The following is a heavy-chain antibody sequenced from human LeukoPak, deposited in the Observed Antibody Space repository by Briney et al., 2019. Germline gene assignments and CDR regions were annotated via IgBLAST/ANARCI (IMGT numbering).Heavy chain of an antibody. V-gene: IGHV3-23*01. D-gene: IGHD1-14*01. Sequence: GGSLRLSCAASGFTFSSYGMSWVRQAPGKGLEWVSAISGSGGSTYYADSVKGRFIISRDNSKNTLYLQINSLRAEDTALYYCAKDIKMNYYYYMDVWGKGTTVTISS. J-gene: IGHJ6*03. CDR2: ISGSGGST. CDR1: GFTFSSYG. CDR3: AKDIKMNYYYYMDV.